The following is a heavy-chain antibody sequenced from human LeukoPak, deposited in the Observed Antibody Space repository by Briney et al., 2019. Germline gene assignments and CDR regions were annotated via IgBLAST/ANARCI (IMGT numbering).Heavy chain of an antibody. V-gene: IGHV1-69*13. CDR1: GGTFSSYA. Sequence: SVKVSCKASGGTFSSYAISWVRQAPGQGLEWVGGIIPIFGTANYAQKFQGRVTITADESTSTAYMELSSLRSEDTAVYYCAREPITMVRGVIIAFDYWGQGTLVTVSS. J-gene: IGHJ4*02. CDR3: AREPITMVRGVIIAFDY. CDR2: IIPIFGTA. D-gene: IGHD3-10*01.